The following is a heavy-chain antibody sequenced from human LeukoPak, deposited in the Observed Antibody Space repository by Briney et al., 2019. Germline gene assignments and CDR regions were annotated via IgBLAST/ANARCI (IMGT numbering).Heavy chain of an antibody. CDR1: GGSFSGYY. J-gene: IGHJ4*02. CDR2: INHSGST. D-gene: IGHD1-26*01. Sequence: PSETLSLTCAVYGGSFSGYYWSWIRQPPGKGLEWIGEINHSGSTNYNPSLKSRVTISVDTSKNQFSLQLNSVTPEDTAVYYCARDQWELIDYWGQGTLVTVSS. V-gene: IGHV4-34*01. CDR3: ARDQWELIDY.